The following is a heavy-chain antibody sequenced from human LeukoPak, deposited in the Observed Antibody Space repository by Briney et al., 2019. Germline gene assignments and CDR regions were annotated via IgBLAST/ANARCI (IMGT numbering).Heavy chain of an antibody. CDR1: GFTFSSYA. D-gene: IGHD5-12*01. V-gene: IGHV3-23*01. CDR3: AKDGYSGYDQPFDY. Sequence: GGSLRLSCAASGFTFSSYAMSWVRQAPGKGLEWVSAISGSGGSTYYADSVKGRFTISRDNSKNSLYLQMNSLRTEDTALYYCAKDGYSGYDQPFDYWGQGTLVTVSS. CDR2: ISGSGGST. J-gene: IGHJ4*02.